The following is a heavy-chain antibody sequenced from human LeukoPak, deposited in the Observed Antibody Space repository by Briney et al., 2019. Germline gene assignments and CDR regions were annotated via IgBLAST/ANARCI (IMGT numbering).Heavy chain of an antibody. Sequence: PSETLSLTCAVSGGSISSGGYSWSWIRQPPGKGLEWIGEINHSGSTNYNPSLKSRVTISVDTSKNQFSLKLSSVTAADTAVYYCARGRTGSGIARNWGQGTLVTVSS. D-gene: IGHD1-1*01. CDR2: INHSGST. J-gene: IGHJ4*02. CDR1: GGSISSGGYS. V-gene: IGHV4-34*01. CDR3: ARGRTGSGIARN.